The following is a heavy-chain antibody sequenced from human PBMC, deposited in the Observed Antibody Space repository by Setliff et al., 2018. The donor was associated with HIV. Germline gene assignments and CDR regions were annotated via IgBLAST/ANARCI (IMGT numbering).Heavy chain of an antibody. CDR3: AKWGSSWLWSPPFDAFDI. Sequence: GGSLRLSCTASGFTFGDYAMTWVRQAPGKGLEWVGFINSNTYGGTTDYAASVKGRFTISRDDSKSSAYLLMNSLKTGDTAVYYCAKWGSSWLWSPPFDAFDIWGQGTMVTVSS. CDR1: GFTFGDYA. D-gene: IGHD6-13*01. V-gene: IGHV3-49*04. CDR2: INSNTYGGTT. J-gene: IGHJ3*02.